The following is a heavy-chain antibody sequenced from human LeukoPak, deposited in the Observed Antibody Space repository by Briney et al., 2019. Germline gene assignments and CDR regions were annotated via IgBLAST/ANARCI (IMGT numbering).Heavy chain of an antibody. D-gene: IGHD5-18*01. CDR1: GGSFSGYY. Sequence: PSETLSLTCAVYGGSFSGYYWSWIRQPPGKGLEWIGEINHSGRTNYNPSLKSRVTISVDTSKNQFSLKLSSVTAADTAVYYCARGLRFGGYSYGDWFDPWGQGTLVTVSS. CDR3: ARGLRFGGYSYGDWFDP. J-gene: IGHJ5*02. V-gene: IGHV4-34*01. CDR2: INHSGRT.